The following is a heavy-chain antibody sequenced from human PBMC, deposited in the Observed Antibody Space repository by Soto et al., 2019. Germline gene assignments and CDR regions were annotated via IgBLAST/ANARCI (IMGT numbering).Heavy chain of an antibody. CDR3: ARDQWQQLDTTPFDY. Sequence: GGSLRLSCAASGFTFSSYSMNWVRQAPGKGLEWVSSISSSSSYIYYADSVKGRFTISRDNAKNSLYLQMNSLRAEDTAVYYCARDQWQQLDTTPFDYWGQGTLVTVSS. CDR1: GFTFSSYS. J-gene: IGHJ4*02. CDR2: ISSSSSYI. D-gene: IGHD6-13*01. V-gene: IGHV3-21*01.